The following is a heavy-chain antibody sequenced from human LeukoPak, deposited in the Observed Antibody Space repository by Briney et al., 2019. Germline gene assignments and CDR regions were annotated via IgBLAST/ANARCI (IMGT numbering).Heavy chain of an antibody. CDR2: IYYSGST. Sequence: SSETLSLTCTVSGGSMSSSSYYWGWLRQPPGKGLEWIGSIYYSGSTYYNPSLKSRVTISVDTSKNQISLKLSSVTAADTAVYYCARQTDYDIHYYFDYWGQGTLVTVSS. CDR3: ARQTDYDIHYYFDY. CDR1: GGSMSSSSYY. D-gene: IGHD3-9*01. V-gene: IGHV4-39*01. J-gene: IGHJ4*02.